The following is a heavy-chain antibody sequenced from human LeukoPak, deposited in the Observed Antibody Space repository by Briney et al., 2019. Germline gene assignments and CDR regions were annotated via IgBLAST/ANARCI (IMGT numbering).Heavy chain of an antibody. Sequence: GASVKVSCKASGYTFTGYYMHWVRQAPGQGVEWMGWINPNSGGTNYAQKFQGRVTMTRDTSISTAYMELSRLRSDDTAVYYCARDQDQYYYGMDVWGQGTTVTVSS. CDR2: INPNSGGT. CDR1: GYTFTGYY. J-gene: IGHJ6*02. V-gene: IGHV1-2*02. CDR3: ARDQDQYYYGMDV.